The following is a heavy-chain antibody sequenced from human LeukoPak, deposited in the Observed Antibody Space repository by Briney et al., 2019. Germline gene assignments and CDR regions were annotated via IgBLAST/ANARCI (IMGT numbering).Heavy chain of an antibody. D-gene: IGHD3-10*01. CDR2: IIPIFGTA. CDR3: AVPQGSGSYYWPVDY. V-gene: IGHV1-69*01. CDR1: GGTFSSYA. J-gene: IGHJ4*02. Sequence: GASVKVSCKASGGTFSSYAISGVRQAPGQGLEWMGGIIPIFGTANYAQKFQGRVTITADESTSTAYMELSSLRSEDTAVYYCAVPQGSGSYYWPVDYWGQGTLVTVSS.